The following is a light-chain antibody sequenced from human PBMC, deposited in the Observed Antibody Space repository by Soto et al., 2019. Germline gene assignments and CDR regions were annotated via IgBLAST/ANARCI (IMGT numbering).Light chain of an antibody. V-gene: IGKV1-5*03. J-gene: IGKJ4*01. CDR1: QSISSW. Sequence: DIQMTQSPSTLSASVGDRVTITCRASQSISSWLAWYQQKPGKAPKLLIYKASSLESGVPSRFSGSGSGTEFTLTISSLQPDDFATYYCQQYNSYSPFGGATKVEIK. CDR2: KAS. CDR3: QQYNSYSP.